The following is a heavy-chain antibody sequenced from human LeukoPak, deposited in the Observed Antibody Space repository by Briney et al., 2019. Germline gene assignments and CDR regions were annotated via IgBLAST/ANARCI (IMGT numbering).Heavy chain of an antibody. CDR1: GCTFSSYA. Sequence: PGGSLRLSCSASGCTFSSYAMHWVRQAPGKGLEYVSAISSNGGSTYYADSVKGRFTISRDNSKNTLYLQMSSLRAEDTAVYYCVKDPGSEEFDYWGQGTLVTVSS. V-gene: IGHV3-64D*06. CDR3: VKDPGSEEFDY. CDR2: ISSNGGST. D-gene: IGHD3-10*01. J-gene: IGHJ4*02.